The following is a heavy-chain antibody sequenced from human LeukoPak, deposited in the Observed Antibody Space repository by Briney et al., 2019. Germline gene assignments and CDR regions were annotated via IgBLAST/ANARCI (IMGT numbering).Heavy chain of an antibody. Sequence: GEALKISCKGSGYSFTSYWIGWVRQMPGKGLGWMGIIYSGDSDTRYSPSFQGQVTIPADKSISTAYLQWSSLKASDTARYYCARLYYGSGSLYYFDYWGQGTLVTVSS. V-gene: IGHV5-51*01. CDR2: IYSGDSDT. CDR1: GYSFTSYW. J-gene: IGHJ4*02. CDR3: ARLYYGSGSLYYFDY. D-gene: IGHD3-10*01.